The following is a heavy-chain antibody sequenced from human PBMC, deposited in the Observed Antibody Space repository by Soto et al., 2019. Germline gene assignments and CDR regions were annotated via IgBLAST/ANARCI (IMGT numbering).Heavy chain of an antibody. CDR2: IDPSDSYT. CDR3: ARSIAARGGVDYYYYGMDV. V-gene: IGHV5-10-1*01. J-gene: IGHJ6*02. D-gene: IGHD6-6*01. CDR1: GYSFTSYW. Sequence: PGESLKISCKGSGYSFTSYWISWVRQMPGKGLEWMGRIDPSDSYTNYSPSFQGHVTISADKSISTAYLQWSSLKASDTAMYYCARSIAARGGVDYYYYGMDVWGQGTTVTVSS.